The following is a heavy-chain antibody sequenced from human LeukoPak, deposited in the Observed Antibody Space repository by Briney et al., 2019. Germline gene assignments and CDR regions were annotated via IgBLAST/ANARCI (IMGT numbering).Heavy chain of an antibody. V-gene: IGHV5-51*01. CDR2: VYPGDSDT. Sequence: GESLKISCEGAGYSFTSYWIGWVRQMPGKGLEWMGIVYPGDSDTRYSPSFQGQVTISADKSISTAYLQWSSLKASDTAMYYCARGGDSSGWAFDAFDIWGQGTMVTVSS. CDR3: ARGGDSSGWAFDAFDI. CDR1: GYSFTSYW. D-gene: IGHD6-19*01. J-gene: IGHJ3*02.